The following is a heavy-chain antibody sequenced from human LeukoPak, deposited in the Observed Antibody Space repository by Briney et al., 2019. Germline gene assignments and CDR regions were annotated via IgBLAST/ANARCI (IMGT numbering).Heavy chain of an antibody. CDR1: GVSISSSYYY. V-gene: IGHV4-39*01. CDR3: AKSGGYGLIDY. Sequence: SETLSLTCIVSGVSISSSYYYWGWMRQPPGKELEWIGSIYYSGSTYYNSSLKSRVTISIDTSKNQVSLNLTSMTAADTAVYYCAKSGGYGLIDYWGQGTLVTVSS. D-gene: IGHD1-26*01. CDR2: IYYSGST. J-gene: IGHJ4*01.